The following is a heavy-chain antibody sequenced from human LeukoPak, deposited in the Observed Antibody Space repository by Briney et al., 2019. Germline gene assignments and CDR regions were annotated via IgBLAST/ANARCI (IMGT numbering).Heavy chain of an antibody. CDR1: GGSFSGYY. J-gene: IGHJ4*02. CDR3: ARGGSGYFLAARPPDY. Sequence: LSLTCAVYGGSFSGYYWSWIRQPSGKGLEWVSYISSSGSTIYYADSVKGRFTISRDNAKNSLYLQMNSLRAEDTAVYYCARGGSGYFLAARPPDYWGQGTLVTVSS. CDR2: ISSSGSTI. V-gene: IGHV3-11*04. D-gene: IGHD6-6*01.